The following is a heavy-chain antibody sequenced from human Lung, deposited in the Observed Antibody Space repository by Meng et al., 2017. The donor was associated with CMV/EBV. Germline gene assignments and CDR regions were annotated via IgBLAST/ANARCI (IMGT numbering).Heavy chain of an antibody. CDR3: ARDYSGMDV. V-gene: IGHV1-18*01. CDR2: ISTYNGNT. CDR1: RYTFINHA. Sequence: SVXVSCQASRYTFINHAFNWVRQAPGQGLEWMGWISTYNGNTNYAPKLQGRVSMTTDRSTSTAFMELRSLRSDDTAVYYCARDYSGMDVWGQGTTVTVSS. J-gene: IGHJ6*02. D-gene: IGHD1-26*01.